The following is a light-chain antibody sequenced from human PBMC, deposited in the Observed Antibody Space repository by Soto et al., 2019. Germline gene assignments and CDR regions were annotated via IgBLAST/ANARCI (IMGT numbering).Light chain of an antibody. J-gene: IGLJ7*01. Sequence: QSALTQPASVSGSPGQSITISCTGTSSDVGGYNYVSWYQQHPGKAPKLMIYEVSNRPSGVSNRFSGSKSGNTASLTTSGLQAEDEADYYCSSYTSSSTLAVFGGGTQLTVL. CDR1: SSDVGGYNY. V-gene: IGLV2-14*01. CDR2: EVS. CDR3: SSYTSSSTLAV.